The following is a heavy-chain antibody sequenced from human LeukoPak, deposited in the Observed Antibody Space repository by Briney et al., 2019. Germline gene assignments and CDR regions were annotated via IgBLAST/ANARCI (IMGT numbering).Heavy chain of an antibody. V-gene: IGHV1-2*02. J-gene: IGHJ4*02. CDR3: ARVSLGYFDWSHPLDY. Sequence: ASVKVSCKASGYTFTGYYMLWVRQAPGQGLEWMGWINPNSGGTNYAQKFPGRVTMTRDPSISTAYMELSRLRSDDTAVYYCARVSLGYFDWSHPLDYWGQGTLVTVSS. D-gene: IGHD3-9*01. CDR2: INPNSGGT. CDR1: GYTFTGYY.